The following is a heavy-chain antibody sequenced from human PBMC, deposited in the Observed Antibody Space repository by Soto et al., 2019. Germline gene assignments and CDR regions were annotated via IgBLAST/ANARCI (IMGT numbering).Heavy chain of an antibody. CDR2: IVREGSEK. V-gene: IGHV3-33*01. CDR3: ARDDDYDDNGLDS. Sequence: QVQLVESGGGEVQPGRPLRLSCAASGCTFGSHGMHWVRQAPGKGLEWVAVIVREGSEKHYADSVKGRFTISRDNSKNTLYLEMNSLRAEDTAVYYCARDDDYDDNGLDSWGQGTLVTVSS. CDR1: GCTFGSHG. D-gene: IGHD4-17*01. J-gene: IGHJ5*01.